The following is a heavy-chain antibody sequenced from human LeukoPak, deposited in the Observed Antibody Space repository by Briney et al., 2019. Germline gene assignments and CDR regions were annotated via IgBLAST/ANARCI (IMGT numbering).Heavy chain of an antibody. J-gene: IGHJ4*02. D-gene: IGHD1-26*01. CDR3: AKGGEVGATLFDY. V-gene: IGHV4-61*02. CDR1: GGSISSATYY. CDR2: IYTSGST. Sequence: PSETLSLTCTVSGGSISSATYYWSWIRQPAGKGLEWIGRIYTSGSTNYNPSLKSRVTISVDTSKNQFSLKLSSVTAADTAVYYCAKGGEVGATLFDYWGQGTLVTVSS.